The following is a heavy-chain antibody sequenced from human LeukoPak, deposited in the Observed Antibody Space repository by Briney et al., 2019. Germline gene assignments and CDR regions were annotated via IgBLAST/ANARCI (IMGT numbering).Heavy chain of an antibody. D-gene: IGHD4-11*01. V-gene: IGHV3-7*01. CDR1: GFSFSSYW. J-gene: IGHJ4*02. Sequence: PGXSLRLSCAASGFSFSSYWMSWVRQAPGEGPEWVANMDLDGSEKYYVDSVQVRFTIFRDNAKNSLYLQMNSLRAEDTAVYYCAREDHSKYEYWGQGALVIVSS. CDR3: AREDHSKYEY. CDR2: MDLDGSEK.